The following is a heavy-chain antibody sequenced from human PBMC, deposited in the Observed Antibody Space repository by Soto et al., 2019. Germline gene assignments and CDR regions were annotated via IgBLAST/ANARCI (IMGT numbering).Heavy chain of an antibody. V-gene: IGHV3-48*01. Sequence: EVQLVESGGGLVQAGGSLRLSCVASGFILNSYSMNWVRQAPGKGLEWISYINSGSTSVFYADSVKGRFTISRDNAKNSLYLQMNSLRAEDTAVYYCGSSASPDAYWGQGTLVTVSS. D-gene: IGHD3-22*01. CDR3: GSSASPDAY. CDR2: INSGSTSV. CDR1: GFILNSYS. J-gene: IGHJ4*02.